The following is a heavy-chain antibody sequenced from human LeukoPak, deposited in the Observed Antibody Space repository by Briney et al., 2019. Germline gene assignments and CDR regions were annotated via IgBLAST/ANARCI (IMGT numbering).Heavy chain of an antibody. CDR2: ITNSGGTT. Sequence: GGSLRLSCTAYGFTFTNYGMGWVRQAPGKGLEWVSAITNSGGTTYFADSMKGRFTISRDNSKNTLYLQMNSLRADDTAVYYCAKDARRSSGWYYFDSWGEGTLVTVSS. CDR3: AKDARRSSGWYYFDS. CDR1: GFTFTNYG. J-gene: IGHJ4*02. V-gene: IGHV3-23*01. D-gene: IGHD6-19*01.